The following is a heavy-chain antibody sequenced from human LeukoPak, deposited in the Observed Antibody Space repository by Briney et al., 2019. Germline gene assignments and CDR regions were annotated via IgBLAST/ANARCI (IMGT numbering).Heavy chain of an antibody. J-gene: IGHJ5*02. CDR3: ARGDDLTGYWVFDP. V-gene: IGHV1-2*02. CDR2: INPNSGGT. D-gene: IGHD3-9*01. Sequence: GASVKVSCKASGYTFTGYYMHWVRQAPGQGLEWMGWINPNSGGTNYAQKFQGRVTMTRDTSISTAYMEPSRLRSDDTAVYYCARGDDLTGYWVFDPWGQGTLVTVSS. CDR1: GYTFTGYY.